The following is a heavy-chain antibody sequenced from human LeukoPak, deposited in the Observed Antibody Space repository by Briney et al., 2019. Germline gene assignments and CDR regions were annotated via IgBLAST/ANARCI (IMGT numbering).Heavy chain of an antibody. CDR3: ARDRRGSYYDY. Sequence: SETLSLTCTVSGGSISSGSYYWSWIRQPAGKGLEWIGRIYTSGSTNYNPSLKSRVTIPVDTSRNQFSLKLSSVTAADTAVYYCARDRRGSYYDYWGQGTLVTVSS. D-gene: IGHD1-26*01. CDR1: GGSISSGSYY. V-gene: IGHV4-61*02. CDR2: IYTSGST. J-gene: IGHJ4*02.